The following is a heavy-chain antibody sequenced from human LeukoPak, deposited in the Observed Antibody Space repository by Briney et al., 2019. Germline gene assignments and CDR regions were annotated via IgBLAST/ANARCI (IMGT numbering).Heavy chain of an antibody. D-gene: IGHD3-10*01. J-gene: IGHJ4*02. V-gene: IGHV3-21*01. CDR3: ARDSYGSGISGNFDY. CDR2: ISSSSSYI. CDR1: GFTFSSYS. Sequence: GGSLRLCCAASGFTFSSYSMNWVRQAPGKGLEWVSSISSSSSYIYYADSVKGRFTISRDNAKNSLYLQMNSLRAEDTAVYYCARDSYGSGISGNFDYWGQGTLVTVSS.